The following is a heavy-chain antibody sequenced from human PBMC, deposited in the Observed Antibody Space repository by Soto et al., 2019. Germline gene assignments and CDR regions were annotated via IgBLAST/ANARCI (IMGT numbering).Heavy chain of an antibody. J-gene: IGHJ4*02. CDR3: ARQRPKFIAAAGINDY. V-gene: IGHV4-39*01. CDR2: IYYSGST. CDR1: GGSISSSSYY. D-gene: IGHD6-13*01. Sequence: ASETLSLTCTVSGGSISSSSYYWGWIRQPPGKGLEWIGSIYYSGSTYYNPSLKSRVTISVDTSKNQFSLKLSSVTAADTAVYYCARQRPKFIAAAGINDYWGQGTLVTVSS.